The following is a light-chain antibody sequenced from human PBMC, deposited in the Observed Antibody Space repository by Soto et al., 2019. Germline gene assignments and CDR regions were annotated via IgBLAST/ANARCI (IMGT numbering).Light chain of an antibody. CDR1: QSISNF. Sequence: DLQMTQSPSSLSASVGDRVTITCRASQSISNFLNWYQQQPGKAPGLMIYGASSLQSGVPSRFSGGGSGTDFILTINNLQPEDCATSYCQQTFSAPVTFGQGTKVEIK. V-gene: IGKV1-39*01. J-gene: IGKJ2*01. CDR2: GAS. CDR3: QQTFSAPVT.